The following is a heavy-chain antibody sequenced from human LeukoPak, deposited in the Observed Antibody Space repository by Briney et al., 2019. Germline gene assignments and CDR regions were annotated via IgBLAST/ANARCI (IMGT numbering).Heavy chain of an antibody. Sequence: GASVKVSCKASGGTFSSYAISWVRQAPGLGLEWMGGIIPIFGTANYAQKFQGRVTITTDESTSTAYMELSSLRSEDTAVYYCARESHFGGTSYDAFDIWGQGTMVTVSS. CDR3: ARESHFGGTSYDAFDI. CDR1: GGTFSSYA. CDR2: IIPIFGTA. V-gene: IGHV1-69*05. D-gene: IGHD2-2*01. J-gene: IGHJ3*02.